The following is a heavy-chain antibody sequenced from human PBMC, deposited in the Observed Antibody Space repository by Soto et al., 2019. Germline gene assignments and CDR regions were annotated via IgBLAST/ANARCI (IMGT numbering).Heavy chain of an antibody. CDR2: ISGSGGST. CDR1: GFTFSSYA. Sequence: GGSLRLSCAASGFTFSSYAMSWVRQAPGKGLEWVSAISGSGGSTYYADSVKGRFTISRDNSKNTLYLQMNSLRAEDTALYFCAKSIRNNWSFDYWGQGTLVTVSS. V-gene: IGHV3-23*01. J-gene: IGHJ4*02. D-gene: IGHD1-1*01. CDR3: AKSIRNNWSFDY.